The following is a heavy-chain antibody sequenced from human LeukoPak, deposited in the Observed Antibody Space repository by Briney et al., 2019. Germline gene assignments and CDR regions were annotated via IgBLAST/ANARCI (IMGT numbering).Heavy chain of an antibody. J-gene: IGHJ6*02. CDR3: ARETTVSQLGYYYGMDV. D-gene: IGHD4-11*01. CDR2: IIPILGIA. CDR1: GGTFSSYA. Sequence: SVKVSCKASGGTFSSYAISWVRQAPGQGLEWMGRIIPILGIANYAQKFQGRVTITADKSTSTAYMELSSLRSEDTAVYYCARETTVSQLGYYYGMDVWGQGTLVTVSS. V-gene: IGHV1-69*04.